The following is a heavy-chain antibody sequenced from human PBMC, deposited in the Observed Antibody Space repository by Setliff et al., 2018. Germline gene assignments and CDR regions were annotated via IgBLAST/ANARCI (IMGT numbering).Heavy chain of an antibody. CDR3: ARWATVTTENAFDI. Sequence: ASVKVSCKGSGYTFTSYAMHWVRQAPGQRLEWMGWLSAGNGNTKYSQKFQGRVTITTDTSASTAYMELSSLRSEDTAVYYCARWATVTTENAFDIWGQGTMVTVSS. V-gene: IGHV1-3*01. J-gene: IGHJ3*02. CDR2: LSAGNGNT. CDR1: GYTFTSYA. D-gene: IGHD4-17*01.